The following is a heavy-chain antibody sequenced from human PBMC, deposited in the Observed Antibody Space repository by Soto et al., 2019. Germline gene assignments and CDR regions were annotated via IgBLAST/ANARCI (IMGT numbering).Heavy chain of an antibody. CDR1: GFTFTRYS. J-gene: IGHJ4*02. V-gene: IGHV3-21*06. CDR3: ARESEDLTSNFDY. Sequence: GGSLRLSCAASGFTFTRYSMNWVRQAPGKGLEWFSSISSTTNYIYYGDSMKGRFTISRDNAKNSLYLEMNSLRAEDTAVYYCARESEDLTSNFDYWGQGTLVTVSS. CDR2: ISSTTNYI.